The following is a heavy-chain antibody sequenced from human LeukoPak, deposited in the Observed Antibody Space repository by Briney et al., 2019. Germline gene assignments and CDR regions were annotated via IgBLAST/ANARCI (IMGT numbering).Heavy chain of an antibody. V-gene: IGHV3-33*01. D-gene: IGHD2-15*01. CDR1: GFTFGTYA. J-gene: IGHJ4*02. CDR2: MWSDGDNR. CDR3: VRGRCSGGSCRLFDY. Sequence: PGRSLRLSCAASGFTFGTYAMHWVRQAPGKGLERVAVMWSDGDNRYYADSVKGRFTISRDNSKNTLYLEMNSLRAEDTAVYYCVRGRCSGGSCRLFDYWGQGALVTVSS.